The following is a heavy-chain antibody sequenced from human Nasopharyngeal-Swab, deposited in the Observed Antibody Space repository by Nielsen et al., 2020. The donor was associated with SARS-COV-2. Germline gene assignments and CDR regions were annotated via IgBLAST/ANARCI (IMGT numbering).Heavy chain of an antibody. Sequence: SVKVSCKASGYTFTSYGISWVRQAPGQGLEWMGWISAYNGNTNYAQKLQGRVTMTTDTSTSTAYMELSSLRSEDTAVYYCASLGSAGQRGYFDYWGQGTLVTVSS. CDR3: ASLGSAGQRGYFDY. V-gene: IGHV1-18*01. D-gene: IGHD3-10*01. J-gene: IGHJ4*02. CDR1: GYTFTSYG. CDR2: ISAYNGNT.